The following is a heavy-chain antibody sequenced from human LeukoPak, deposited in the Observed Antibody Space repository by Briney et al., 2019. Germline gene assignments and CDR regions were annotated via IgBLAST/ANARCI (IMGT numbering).Heavy chain of an antibody. CDR3: ARDYIAYDPLDY. CDR2: ISSSSSYI. Sequence: GGSLRLSCAASGFSFSSYNMNWVRQAPGKGLEWVSSISSSSSYINYADSVKGRFTISRDNAKNSLYLQMNSLRAEDTAVYWCARDYIAYDPLDYWGQGTLVTVSS. V-gene: IGHV3-21*01. D-gene: IGHD3-3*01. J-gene: IGHJ4*02. CDR1: GFSFSSYN.